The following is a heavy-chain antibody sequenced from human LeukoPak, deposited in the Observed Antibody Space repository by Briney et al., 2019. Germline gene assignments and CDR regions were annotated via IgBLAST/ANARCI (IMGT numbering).Heavy chain of an antibody. J-gene: IGHJ4*02. D-gene: IGHD1-26*01. Sequence: GKSLRLSCVASGFTFSNFGVHWVRQAPGKGLEWGAVISYNGHYEYYGESVKGRFTISRDNSKNTVSLQMDNFRIEDTAVYYCVRGGSPPTSTWSLDEWGQGTLVSVSS. CDR1: GFTFSNFG. CDR3: VRGGSPPTSTWSLDE. CDR2: ISYNGHYE. V-gene: IGHV3-30*03.